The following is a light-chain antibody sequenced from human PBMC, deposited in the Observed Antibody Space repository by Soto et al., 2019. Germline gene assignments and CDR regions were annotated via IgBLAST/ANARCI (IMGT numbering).Light chain of an antibody. J-gene: IGLJ1*01. CDR1: NSNIGNNY. Sequence: QSVLTQPPSVSAAPGQKVTISCSGSNSNIGNNYVSWYQQLPGTAPKLLIYENDKRPSGIPDRFSGSKSGTSATLGITGLQTGDEADYYCGTWDSSLSADVFGTGTKLTVL. CDR2: END. CDR3: GTWDSSLSADV. V-gene: IGLV1-51*02.